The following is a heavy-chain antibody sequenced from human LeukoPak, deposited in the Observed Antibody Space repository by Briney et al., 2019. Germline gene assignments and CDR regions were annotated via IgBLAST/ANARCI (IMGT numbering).Heavy chain of an antibody. Sequence: SETLSLTCTVSGGSISSYYWSWIRQPPGKGLEWIGYIYYSGSTNYNPSLKSRVTISVDTSKNQFSLKLSSVTAADTAVYYCARVGRITMVRGVIGYWGQGTLVTVSS. CDR1: GGSISSYY. V-gene: IGHV4-59*12. D-gene: IGHD3-10*01. CDR2: IYYSGST. CDR3: ARVGRITMVRGVIGY. J-gene: IGHJ4*02.